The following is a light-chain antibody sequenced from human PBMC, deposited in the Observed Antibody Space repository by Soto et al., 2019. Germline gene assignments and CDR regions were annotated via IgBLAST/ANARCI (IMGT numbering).Light chain of an antibody. Sequence: QSVLTQPPSASGTPGQRVPISCSGSSSNIGTNTVNWYQQLPGTAPKLLIYSNDQRPSGVPDRFSGSKSGTSASLAISGLQSEDEADYYCVSYATSTTLYVFGSGTKVTVL. CDR2: SND. CDR1: SSNIGTNT. CDR3: VSYATSTTLYV. V-gene: IGLV1-44*01. J-gene: IGLJ1*01.